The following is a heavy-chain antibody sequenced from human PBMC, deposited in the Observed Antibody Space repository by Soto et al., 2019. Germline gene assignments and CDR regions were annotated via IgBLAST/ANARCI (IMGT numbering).Heavy chain of an antibody. CDR2: IYYSGST. Sequence: KPSETLSLTCTVSGGSISSYDWSWIRQPPGKGLEWIGYIYYSGSTNYNPSLKSRVTISVDTSKNQFSLKLSSVTAADTAVYYCAADLGAGDDAFDIWGQGTMVTVSS. D-gene: IGHD1-26*01. V-gene: IGHV4-59*01. J-gene: IGHJ3*02. CDR1: GGSISSYD. CDR3: AADLGAGDDAFDI.